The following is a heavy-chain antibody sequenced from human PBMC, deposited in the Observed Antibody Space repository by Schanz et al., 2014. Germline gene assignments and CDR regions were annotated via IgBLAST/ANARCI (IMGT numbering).Heavy chain of an antibody. CDR2: ISAYNGHT. CDR1: GYTFISYG. CDR3: ARGGYSSGWYDRDIAHFDY. J-gene: IGHJ4*02. D-gene: IGHD6-19*01. V-gene: IGHV1-18*01. Sequence: QVQLVQSGAEVKKPGSSMKVSCKASGYTFISYGIKWVRQAPGQGLEWMGWISAYNGHTDYAQKLQGRVTLTTDTSTSTAYMELRNLRSDDTAVYYCARGGYSSGWYDRDIAHFDYWGQGTLVTVSS.